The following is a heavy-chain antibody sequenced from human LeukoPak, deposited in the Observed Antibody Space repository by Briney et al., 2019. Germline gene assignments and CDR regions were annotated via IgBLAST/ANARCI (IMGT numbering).Heavy chain of an antibody. CDR3: ARDSLGVAATLNWFDP. J-gene: IGHJ5*02. Sequence: SQTLSLTCAISGDSVSSNSAAWNWIRQPPSRGLEWLGRTYYRSKWYNDYAVSVKSRITINPDTSKNQFSLQLNSVTPEDTAVYYCARDSLGVAATLNWFDPWGQGTLVTVSS. D-gene: IGHD2-15*01. CDR1: GDSVSSNSAA. CDR2: TYYRSKWYN. V-gene: IGHV6-1*01.